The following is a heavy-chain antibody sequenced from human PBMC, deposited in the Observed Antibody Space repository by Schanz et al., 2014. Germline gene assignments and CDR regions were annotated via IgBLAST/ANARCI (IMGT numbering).Heavy chain of an antibody. V-gene: IGHV3-74*02. J-gene: IGHJ4*02. Sequence: EVQLVESGGGLVQPGRSLRLSCAASGFTFSSYWMHWVRQAPGKGLVWISRINSDGSSASYADSVKGRFTISRDNAKNTLYLQMNSVRAEDSAVYYCTRGSGSRSYGWYYDSWGQGTLVTVSS. D-gene: IGHD3-10*01. CDR2: INSDGSSA. CDR1: GFTFSSYW. CDR3: TRGSGSRSYGWYYDS.